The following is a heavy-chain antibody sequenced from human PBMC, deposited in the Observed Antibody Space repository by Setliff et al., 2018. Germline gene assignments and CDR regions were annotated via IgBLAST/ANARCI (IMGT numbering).Heavy chain of an antibody. V-gene: IGHV3-23*01. J-gene: IGHJ3*02. CDR3: ARDRRPFNWGGNDAFDI. D-gene: IGHD7-27*01. CDR1: GFTLSTYA. Sequence: GGSLRLSCVASGFTLSTYAMSWVRQAPGKGLEWVSAISGSGGSTYYADSVKGRFTISRDNAKKSLYLQMNSLRAEDTAVYYCARDRRPFNWGGNDAFDIWGQGTMVTVSS. CDR2: ISGSGGST.